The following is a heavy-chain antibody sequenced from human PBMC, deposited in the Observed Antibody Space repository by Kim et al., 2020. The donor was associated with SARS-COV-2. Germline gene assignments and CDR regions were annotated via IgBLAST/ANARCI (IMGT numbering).Heavy chain of an antibody. CDR1: GYSFTSYW. D-gene: IGHD2-15*01. CDR2: IDPSDSYT. Sequence: GESLKISCKGSGYSFTSYWISWVRQMPGKGLEWMGRIDPSDSYTNYSPSFQGHVTISADKSISTAYLQWSSLKASDTAMYYCARHLGGRLLNTYHFDPWGQGTLVTVSS. J-gene: IGHJ5*02. CDR3: ARHLGGRLLNTYHFDP. V-gene: IGHV5-10-1*01.